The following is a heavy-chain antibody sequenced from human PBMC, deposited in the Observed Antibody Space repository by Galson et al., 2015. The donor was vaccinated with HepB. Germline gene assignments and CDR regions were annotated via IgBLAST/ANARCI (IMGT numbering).Heavy chain of an antibody. D-gene: IGHD6-6*01. CDR1: GYSFTSYW. J-gene: IGHJ3*02. V-gene: IGHV5-10-1*01. Sequence: QSGAEVKKPGESLRISCNGSGYSFTSYWISWVRQMPGKGLEWMGRIDPSDSYTNYSPSFQGHVTISADKSISTAYLQWSSLKASDTAMYYCARTPMGAARPKAFDIWGQGTMVTVSS. CDR3: ARTPMGAARPKAFDI. CDR2: IDPSDSYT.